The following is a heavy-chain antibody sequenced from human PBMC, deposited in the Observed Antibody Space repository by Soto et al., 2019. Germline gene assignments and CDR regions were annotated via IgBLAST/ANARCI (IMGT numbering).Heavy chain of an antibody. CDR1: GFTFDDYA. Sequence: EVQLVESVGGLVQPGGSLRLSCTASGFTFDDYAMHWVRRVPGKGLEWVSSITWNSNVLGYADSVKGRFTISRDNAKNSLYLQMTSLRPEDTALYYCAKGGPDGFCSGGRCYSEQWGQGTLVSVSS. V-gene: IGHV3-9*01. D-gene: IGHD2-15*01. CDR2: ITWNSNVL. CDR3: AKGGPDGFCSGGRCYSEQ. J-gene: IGHJ4*02.